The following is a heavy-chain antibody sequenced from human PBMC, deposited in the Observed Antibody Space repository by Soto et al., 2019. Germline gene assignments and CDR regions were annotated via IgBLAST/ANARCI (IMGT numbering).Heavy chain of an antibody. CDR2: INHSGST. Sequence: SETLSLTCAVYGGSFSGYYWSWIRQPPGKGLEWIGEINHSGSTNYNPSLKSRVTISVDTSKNQFSLKLSSVTAADTAVYYCARGERGATRGYYYYGMDVWGQGTTVTVSS. J-gene: IGHJ6*02. CDR1: GGSFSGYY. V-gene: IGHV4-34*01. D-gene: IGHD1-26*01. CDR3: ARGERGATRGYYYYGMDV.